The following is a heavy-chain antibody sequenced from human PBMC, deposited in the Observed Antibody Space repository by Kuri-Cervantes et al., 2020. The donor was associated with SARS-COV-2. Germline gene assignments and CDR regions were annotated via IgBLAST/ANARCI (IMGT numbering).Heavy chain of an antibody. V-gene: IGHV1-69-2*01. J-gene: IGHJ4*01. CDR3: AYYGSDYCDY. Sequence: PGASVKICSKASGYSFTDYNMNWVKQSNGKSLEWIGLINPNYGTTSYNQKFKGKSTLTVDQSSSTAYIQLNSLTSEESAVYYCAYYGSDYCDYWGQGTTLTVSS. D-gene: IGHD4-17*01. CDR1: GYSFTDYN. CDR2: INPNYGTT.